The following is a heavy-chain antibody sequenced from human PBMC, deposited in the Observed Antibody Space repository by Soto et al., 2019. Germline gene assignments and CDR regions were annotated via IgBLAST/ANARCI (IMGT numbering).Heavy chain of an antibody. J-gene: IGHJ6*02. CDR2: ISGSGAGT. D-gene: IGHD3-3*01. Sequence: GGSLRLSCTASGFTFITSAIICFRHSPFRWLEWVSGISGSGAGTYYADSVKGRFTISRDNSKNTLYLQMSGLRAEDAAVYYCAKGPTVFGAVISFDYYYGMHVWGQGTPVTVSS. V-gene: IGHV3-23*01. CDR3: AKGPTVFGAVISFDYYYGMHV. CDR1: GFTFITSA.